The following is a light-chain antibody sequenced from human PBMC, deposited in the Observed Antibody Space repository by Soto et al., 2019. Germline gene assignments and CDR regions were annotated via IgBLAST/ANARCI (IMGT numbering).Light chain of an antibody. J-gene: IGKJ1*01. Sequence: DIVLTQSPLSLPVTPGEPASISCRSSQSLLYSNGYNYLDWYLQKPGQSPQLLIYLGSNRASGVPDRFSGSGSGTDFTLKIRRVEAEDVGVYYCMQALQTPWTFGQGTKVEIK. V-gene: IGKV2-28*01. CDR3: MQALQTPWT. CDR2: LGS. CDR1: QSLLYSNGYNY.